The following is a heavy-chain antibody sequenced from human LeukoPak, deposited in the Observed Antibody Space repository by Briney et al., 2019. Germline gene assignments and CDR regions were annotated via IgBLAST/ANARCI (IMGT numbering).Heavy chain of an antibody. Sequence: GGSLRLSCAASGFTFSSYGMHWVRQAPGKGLEWVAVISYDGSNKYYADSVKGRFTISRDNSKNTLYLQMNSLRAEDTAVYYCARVEHSGTYYAFDIWGQGTMVTVSS. CDR3: ARVEHSGTYYAFDI. J-gene: IGHJ3*02. CDR2: ISYDGSNK. V-gene: IGHV3-30*03. CDR1: GFTFSSYG. D-gene: IGHD1-26*01.